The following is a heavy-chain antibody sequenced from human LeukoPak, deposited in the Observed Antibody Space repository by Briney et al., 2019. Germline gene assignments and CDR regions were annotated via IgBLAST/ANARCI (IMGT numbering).Heavy chain of an antibody. CDR3: ARDTDLGKPFYFDY. Sequence: GGSLRLSCAASGFTFSSYSMNWVRQAPGKRLERVSSISSSSSYIYYADSVKGRFTISRDNAKNSLYLQMNSLRAEDTAVYYCARDTDLGKPFYFDYWGQGTLVTVSS. J-gene: IGHJ4*02. V-gene: IGHV3-21*01. D-gene: IGHD1-14*01. CDR2: ISSSSSYI. CDR1: GFTFSSYS.